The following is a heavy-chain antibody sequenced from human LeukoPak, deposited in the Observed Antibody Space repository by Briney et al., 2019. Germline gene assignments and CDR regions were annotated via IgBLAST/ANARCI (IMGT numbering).Heavy chain of an antibody. V-gene: IGHV4-34*01. CDR1: GGSISSFY. J-gene: IGHJ4*02. CDR3: ARVAGRSINLHGFDY. Sequence: SETLSLTCTVSGGSISSFYWSWIRQPPGKGLEWIGEINHSGSTNYNPSLKSRVTISVDTSKNQFSLKLSSVTAADTAVYYCARVAGRSINLHGFDYWGQGTLVTVSS. CDR2: INHSGST.